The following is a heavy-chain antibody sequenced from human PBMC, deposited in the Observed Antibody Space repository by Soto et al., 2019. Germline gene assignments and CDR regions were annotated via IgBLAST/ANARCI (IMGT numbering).Heavy chain of an antibody. CDR3: ARMIRYNSSGYVLYFDF. Sequence: PSETLSLTCTVSGGIGSSYYWSWIRQPPGKGLEWIGYIYYSGSPNYNPSLKSRVTISVDTSQNQFSLKLTSVTAADTAVYYCARMIRYNSSGYVLYFDFWSQGTLVTVSS. CDR2: IYYSGSP. V-gene: IGHV4-59*02. CDR1: GGIGSSYY. J-gene: IGHJ4*02. D-gene: IGHD3-22*01.